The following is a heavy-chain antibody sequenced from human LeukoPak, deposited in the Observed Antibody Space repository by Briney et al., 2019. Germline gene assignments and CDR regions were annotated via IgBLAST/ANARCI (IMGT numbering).Heavy chain of an antibody. CDR2: INHSGST. J-gene: IGHJ4*02. Sequence: SETLSLTCAVYGGSFSGYYWSWIRQPPGKGLEWIGEINHSGSTNYNPSLKSRVTISVETSKNQFSLRLSSVSAADTAVYYCASGAPRLATELGYCSSTSCSRLGYSSGWYRYWGQGTLVTVSS. V-gene: IGHV4-34*01. CDR1: GGSFSGYY. CDR3: ASGAPRLATELGYCSSTSCSRLGYSSGWYRY. D-gene: IGHD2-2*01.